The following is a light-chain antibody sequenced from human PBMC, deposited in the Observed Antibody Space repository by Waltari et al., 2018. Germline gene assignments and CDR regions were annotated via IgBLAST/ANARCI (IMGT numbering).Light chain of an antibody. CDR1: SSDIGRYDL. V-gene: IGLV2-8*01. Sequence: QSALTQPPSASGSPGQSVAISCTGTSSDIGRYDLVSWYPQHPGKAPTLILSEVNKRPSGVPDRFSGAKSGNTASLTVSGLQAEDEADYYCSSHGGSDKFYVFGTGTKVTVL. CDR3: SSHGGSDKFYV. CDR2: EVN. J-gene: IGLJ1*01.